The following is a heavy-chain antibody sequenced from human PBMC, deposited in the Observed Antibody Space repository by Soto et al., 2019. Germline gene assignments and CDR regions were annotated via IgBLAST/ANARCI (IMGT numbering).Heavy chain of an antibody. CDR2: ISSSSSYI. J-gene: IGHJ6*02. CDR3: ARDQLSSSWDYYYYYGMDV. Sequence: NPGGSLRLSCAASGFTFSSYSMNWVRQAPGKGLEWVSSISSSSSYIYYADSVKGRFTISRDNAKNSLYLQMNSLRAEDTAVYYCARDQLSSSWDYYYYYGMDVWGQGTTVTVSS. V-gene: IGHV3-21*01. D-gene: IGHD6-13*01. CDR1: GFTFSSYS.